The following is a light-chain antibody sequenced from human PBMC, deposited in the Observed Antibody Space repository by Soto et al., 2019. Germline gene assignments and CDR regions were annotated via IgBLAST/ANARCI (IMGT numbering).Light chain of an antibody. CDR3: QQYYSKRT. J-gene: IGKJ1*01. Sequence: DIVMTQSPDSLAVSLGERATINCKSSQSVLYSSNNKNYLAWYQQKPGQPPKLLIYWASTRESGVPDRFSGSGSRTDFTLTISSLQAEDVAVYYCQQYYSKRTFGQGTKVEIK. CDR1: QSVLYSSNNKNY. CDR2: WAS. V-gene: IGKV4-1*01.